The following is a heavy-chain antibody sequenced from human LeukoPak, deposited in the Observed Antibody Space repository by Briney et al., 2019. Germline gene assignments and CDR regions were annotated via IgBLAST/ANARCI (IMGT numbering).Heavy chain of an antibody. Sequence: GGSLRLSCAASGLTFSSYWMHWVRQAPGKGLVWVSAISGSGGSTYYADSVKGRFTISRDNSKNTLYLQMNSLRAEDTAVYYCAKVFVDTAMVTNAFDIWGQGTMVTVSS. CDR3: AKVFVDTAMVTNAFDI. V-gene: IGHV3-23*01. J-gene: IGHJ3*02. CDR2: ISGSGGST. D-gene: IGHD5-18*01. CDR1: GLTFSSYW.